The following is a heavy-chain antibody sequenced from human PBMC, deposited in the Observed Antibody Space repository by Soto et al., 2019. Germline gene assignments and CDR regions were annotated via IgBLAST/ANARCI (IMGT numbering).Heavy chain of an antibody. CDR2: ISGSGDST. Sequence: EVQLLESGGGLVQPGGSLRLSCAASGFTFSSYAMNWVRQAPGKGLEWVSVISGSGDSTYYADSVKGRFTISRDNSKNPLYLQMNSLRAEDTAVYYCASRSSGWYFDYWGQVTLITVSS. D-gene: IGHD6-19*01. J-gene: IGHJ4*02. V-gene: IGHV3-23*01. CDR1: GFTFSSYA. CDR3: ASRSSGWYFDY.